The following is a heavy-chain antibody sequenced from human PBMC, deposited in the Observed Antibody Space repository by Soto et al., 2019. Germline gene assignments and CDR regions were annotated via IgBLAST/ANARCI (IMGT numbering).Heavy chain of an antibody. Sequence: QVQLVQSGAEVKKPGSSVKVSCKASGGTFSSYTISWVRQAPGQGLEWMGRIIPILGIANYAQKFQGRVTITADKSTSTAYMELSSLRSDVTAVYYCARAKGAGAVGEGWGQGTLATVSS. V-gene: IGHV1-69*02. CDR1: GGTFSSYT. D-gene: IGHD3-16*01. CDR2: IIPILGIA. J-gene: IGHJ4*02. CDR3: ARAKGAGAVGEG.